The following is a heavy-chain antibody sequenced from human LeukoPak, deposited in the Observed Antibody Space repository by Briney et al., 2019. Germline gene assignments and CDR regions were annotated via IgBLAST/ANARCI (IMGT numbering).Heavy chain of an antibody. D-gene: IGHD3/OR15-3a*01. Sequence: SETLSLTCTVSGGSISSSSYYWGWIRQPPGEGLEWIGSIYYSGSTYYNPSLKSRVTISVDTSKNQFSLKLSSVTAADTAVYYCARVSRETGLYYYMDVWGKGTTVTVSS. J-gene: IGHJ6*03. CDR2: IYYSGST. CDR3: ARVSRETGLYYYMDV. V-gene: IGHV4-39*07. CDR1: GGSISSSSYY.